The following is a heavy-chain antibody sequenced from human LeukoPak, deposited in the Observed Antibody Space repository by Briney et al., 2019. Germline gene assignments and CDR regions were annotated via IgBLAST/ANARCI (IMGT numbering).Heavy chain of an antibody. V-gene: IGHV5-51*01. Sequence: GESLKISCKGSGYSFNSYWIGWVRQMPGKGLEWMGIIYPGDSDTRYSPSFQGQVTISADKSISTAYLQWRSLKASDTAMYYCARRTTYYYDSSDHYYFDYWGQGTLVTVSS. CDR1: GYSFNSYW. CDR2: IYPGDSDT. D-gene: IGHD3-22*01. J-gene: IGHJ4*02. CDR3: ARRTTYYYDSSDHYYFDY.